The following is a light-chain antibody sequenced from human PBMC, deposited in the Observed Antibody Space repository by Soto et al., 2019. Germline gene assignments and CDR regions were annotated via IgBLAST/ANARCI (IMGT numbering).Light chain of an antibody. J-gene: IGKJ1*01. CDR1: QSVSSNY. CDR2: GAS. Sequence: ESVLTQSPGTLSLSPGARATLSYRASQSVSSNYLAWYQQKPGQAPRLLIYGASTRATGIPDRFSGSGSGTEFTLTSSRLEPEYSTVYYCQQYGSSPTWTFGQGTKGEIK. V-gene: IGKV3-20*01. CDR3: QQYGSSPTWT.